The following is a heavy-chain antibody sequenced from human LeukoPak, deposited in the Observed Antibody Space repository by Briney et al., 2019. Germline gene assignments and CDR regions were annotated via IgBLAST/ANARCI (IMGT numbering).Heavy chain of an antibody. J-gene: IGHJ4*02. CDR3: AKDLGPVSGGLDY. CDR1: GFTFSSYA. V-gene: IGHV3-30-3*01. D-gene: IGHD2-15*01. Sequence: GRSLRLSCAASGFTFSSYAMHWVRQAPGKGLEWVAVISYDGSNKYYADSVKGRFTISRDNSKNTLYLQMNSLRAEDTAVYYCAKDLGPVSGGLDYWGQGTLVTVSS. CDR2: ISYDGSNK.